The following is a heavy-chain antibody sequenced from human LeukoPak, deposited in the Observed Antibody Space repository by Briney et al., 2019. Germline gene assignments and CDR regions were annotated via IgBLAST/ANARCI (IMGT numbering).Heavy chain of an antibody. CDR1: GGSISSGSYY. Sequence: SQTLSLTCTVSGGSISSGSYYWSWIRQPAGKGLEWIGRIYTSGSTNYNPSLKSRATISVDTSKNQFSLKLSSVTAADTAVYYCARDLGGTTVTTYNWFDPWGQGTLVTVSS. CDR2: IYTSGST. V-gene: IGHV4-61*02. J-gene: IGHJ5*02. CDR3: ARDLGGTTVTTYNWFDP. D-gene: IGHD4-17*01.